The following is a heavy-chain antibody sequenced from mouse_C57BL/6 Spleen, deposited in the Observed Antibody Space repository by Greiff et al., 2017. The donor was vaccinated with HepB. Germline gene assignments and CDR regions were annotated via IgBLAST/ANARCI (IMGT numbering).Heavy chain of an antibody. CDR2: IDPETGGT. Sequence: LQESGAELVRPGASVTLSCKASGYTFTDYEMHWVKQTPVHGLEWIGAIDPETGGTAYNQKFKGKAILTADKSSSTAYMELRSLTSEDSAVYYCTRESFVFFAYWGQGTLVTVSA. V-gene: IGHV1-15*01. CDR3: TRESFVFFAY. CDR1: GYTFTDYE. J-gene: IGHJ3*01.